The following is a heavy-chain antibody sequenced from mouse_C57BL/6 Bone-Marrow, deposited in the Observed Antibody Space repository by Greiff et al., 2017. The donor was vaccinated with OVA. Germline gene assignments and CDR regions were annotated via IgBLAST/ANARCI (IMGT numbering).Heavy chain of an antibody. CDR2: IYPRSGNT. J-gene: IGHJ3*01. CDR1: GYTFTSYG. D-gene: IGHD2-3*01. CDR3: ARRGDGYSVAY. Sequence: VQLQQSGAELARPGASVKLSCKASGYTFTSYGISWVKQRTGQGLEWIGEIYPRSGNTYYNEKFKGKATLTADKSSSTAYMELRSLTSEDSAVDFCARRGDGYSVAYWGQGTLVTVSA. V-gene: IGHV1-81*01.